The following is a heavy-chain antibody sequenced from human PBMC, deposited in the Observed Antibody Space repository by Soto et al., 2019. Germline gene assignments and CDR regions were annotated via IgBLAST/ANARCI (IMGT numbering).Heavy chain of an antibody. CDR1: GDSIRSSNW. Sequence: PWAPLSITCAGSGDSIRSSNWWTWVRKPPGKGLEWIGDIYHTGITNYNPSLKSRVTILVDKSKNQSSLKLTSVTAADTAVYYCARYSASGLYYYFGMDVWGQGTTVTVSS. D-gene: IGHD6-13*01. CDR3: ARYSASGLYYYFGMDV. V-gene: IGHV4-4*02. CDR2: IYHTGIT. J-gene: IGHJ6*02.